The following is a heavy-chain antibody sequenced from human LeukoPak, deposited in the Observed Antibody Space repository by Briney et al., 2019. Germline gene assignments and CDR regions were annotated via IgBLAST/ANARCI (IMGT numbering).Heavy chain of an antibody. CDR3: ARLLGIGRWLDP. D-gene: IGHD7-27*01. J-gene: IGHJ5*02. Sequence: PSETLSLTCTVSGGSISSYYWSWIRQPPGKGLEWIGYIYYSGSTNYNPSLKSRVTISVDTSKNQFSLKLSSVTAADTAVYYCARLLGIGRWLDPWGQGTLVTVSS. CDR2: IYYSGST. V-gene: IGHV4-59*08. CDR1: GGSISSYY.